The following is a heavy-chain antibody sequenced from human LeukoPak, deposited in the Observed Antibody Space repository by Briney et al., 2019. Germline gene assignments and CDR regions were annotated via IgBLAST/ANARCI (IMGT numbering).Heavy chain of an antibody. CDR3: AREETHHVYYGMDV. Sequence: ASVKVSCKASGYTFTSYGISWVRQAPGQGLEWMGWISAYNGNANYAQKVQGRVTMTTDTSTSTAYMELRSLRSDDTAVYYCAREETHHVYYGMDVWGQGTMVTVSS. CDR1: GYTFTSYG. CDR2: ISAYNGNA. D-gene: IGHD1-14*01. V-gene: IGHV1-18*01. J-gene: IGHJ6*02.